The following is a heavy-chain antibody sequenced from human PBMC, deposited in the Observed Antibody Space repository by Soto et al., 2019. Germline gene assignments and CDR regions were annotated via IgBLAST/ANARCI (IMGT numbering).Heavy chain of an antibody. D-gene: IGHD1-1*01. CDR2: ISAHNGNT. CDR1: GYTFTSYG. J-gene: IGHJ4*02. V-gene: IGHV1-18*01. CDR3: ARGRYGDY. Sequence: QVHLVQSGAEVKKPGASVKVSCKASGYTFTSYGITWVRQAPGQGLEWMGWISAHNGNTDYAQKLQGRVIVTRDTSTSTAYMELRSLISDDTAVYYCARGRYGDYWGQGALVTAS.